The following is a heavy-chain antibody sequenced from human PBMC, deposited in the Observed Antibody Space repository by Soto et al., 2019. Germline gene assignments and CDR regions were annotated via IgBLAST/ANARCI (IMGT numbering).Heavy chain of an antibody. CDR2: TYYRSKWYN. J-gene: IGHJ5*02. CDR1: GDSVSSNSAA. D-gene: IGHD6-13*01. CDR3: ARGIAGGRGEWLDP. V-gene: IGHV6-1*01. Sequence: SQTLSLTCVISGDSVSSNSAAWNWIRQSPSRGLEWLGRTYYRSKWYNDYAVSVRSRITIDPDTSKNQFSLQLNSVTPEDTAVYYCARGIAGGRGEWLDPWGQGTLVTVSS.